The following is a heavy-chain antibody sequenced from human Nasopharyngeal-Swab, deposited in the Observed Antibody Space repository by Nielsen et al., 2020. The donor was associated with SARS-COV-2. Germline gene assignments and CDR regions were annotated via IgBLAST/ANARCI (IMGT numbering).Heavy chain of an antibody. CDR2: ISWNSGSI. Sequence: SLKISCASSGFTFDDYAMHWVRQAPGKGLEWVSGISWNSGSIGCADSVKGRFTISRDNAKNSLYLQMNSLRAEDTALYYCAKDISGGYGQYYYGMDVWGQGTTVTVSS. D-gene: IGHD5-12*01. CDR3: AKDISGGYGQYYYGMDV. CDR1: GFTFDDYA. J-gene: IGHJ6*02. V-gene: IGHV3-9*01.